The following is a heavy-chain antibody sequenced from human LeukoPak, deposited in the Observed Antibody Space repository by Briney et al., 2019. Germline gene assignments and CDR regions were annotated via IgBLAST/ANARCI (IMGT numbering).Heavy chain of an antibody. CDR3: ARGSGYSSSWYNY. D-gene: IGHD6-13*01. V-gene: IGHV3-23*01. CDR2: ISGSGGST. CDR1: GFTFSSYA. J-gene: IGHJ4*02. Sequence: GGSLRLSCAASGFTFSSYAMSWVRQAPGKGLEWVSAISGSGGSTYYADSVKGRFAISRDNAKNSLYLQMNSLRAEDTAVYYCARGSGYSSSWYNYWGQGTRVTVPS.